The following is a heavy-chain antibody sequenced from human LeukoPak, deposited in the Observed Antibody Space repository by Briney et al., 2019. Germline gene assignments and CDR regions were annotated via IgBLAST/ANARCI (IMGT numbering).Heavy chain of an antibody. CDR3: ARDLGMDYGDGPFDY. CDR2: ISSSSSYI. CDR1: GFTFSSYS. J-gene: IGHJ4*02. Sequence: GSLRLSCAASGFTFSSYSMNWVRQAPGKGLEWVSSISSSSSYIYYADSVKGRFTISRDNAKNSLYLQMNSLRAEDTAVYYCARDLGMDYGDGPFDYWGQGTLVTVSS. D-gene: IGHD4-17*01. V-gene: IGHV3-21*01.